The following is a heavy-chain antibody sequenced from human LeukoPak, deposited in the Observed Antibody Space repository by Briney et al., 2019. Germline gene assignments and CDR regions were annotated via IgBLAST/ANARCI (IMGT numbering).Heavy chain of an antibody. CDR3: ARVPGGIAAAGAYGMDV. D-gene: IGHD6-13*01. Sequence: GASVKVSCKASGGTFSSYAISWVRQAPGQGLEWMGRIIPILGIANYAQKFQGRVTITADKSTSTAYMELSSLRSEDTAVYYCARVPGGIAAAGAYGMDVWGQGTTVTVSS. V-gene: IGHV1-69*04. CDR2: IIPILGIA. J-gene: IGHJ6*02. CDR1: GGTFSSYA.